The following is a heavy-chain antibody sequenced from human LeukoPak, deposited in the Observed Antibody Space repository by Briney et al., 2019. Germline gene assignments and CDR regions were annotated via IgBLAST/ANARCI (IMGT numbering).Heavy chain of an antibody. CDR3: TKVRGTLSSHFFFDY. CDR1: GFSFGEYA. CDR2: ISYNGAFI. V-gene: IGHV3-9*01. D-gene: IGHD1-1*01. Sequence: GGSLILSCAASGFSFGEYAMHWVRQAPGKGLEWLSIISYNGAFIDYADSVKGRFTVSRDNAENPLFLHMNSLRPEDTAFYYCTKVRGTLSSHFFFDYWGQGIRVTVSS. J-gene: IGHJ4*02.